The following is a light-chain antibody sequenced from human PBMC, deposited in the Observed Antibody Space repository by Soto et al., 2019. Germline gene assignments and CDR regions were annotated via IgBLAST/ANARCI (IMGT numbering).Light chain of an antibody. CDR2: GAS. CDR1: QSVSSSY. V-gene: IGKV3-20*01. J-gene: IGKJ1*01. CDR3: QQYGSSPPWT. Sequence: EIVRTKSPSTLSVSPGERATLSCRASQSVSSSYLAWYQQKPGQAPRLLIYGASSRATGIPDRFSGSGSGTDFTLTISRLEPEDFAVYYCQQYGSSPPWTFGQGTKVDIK.